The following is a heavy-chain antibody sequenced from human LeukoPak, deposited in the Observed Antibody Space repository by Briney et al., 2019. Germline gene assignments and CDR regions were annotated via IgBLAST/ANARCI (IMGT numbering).Heavy chain of an antibody. CDR2: ISGSGGST. V-gene: IGHV3-23*01. CDR1: GFTFSSYG. Sequence: GGSLRLSCAASGFTFSSYGMHWVRQAPGKGLEWVSAISGSGGSTYYADSVKGRFTISRDNSKNTLYLQMNSLRAEDTAVYYCAKGSWWELQAVFDYWGQGTLVTVSS. CDR3: AKGSWWELQAVFDY. D-gene: IGHD1-26*01. J-gene: IGHJ4*02.